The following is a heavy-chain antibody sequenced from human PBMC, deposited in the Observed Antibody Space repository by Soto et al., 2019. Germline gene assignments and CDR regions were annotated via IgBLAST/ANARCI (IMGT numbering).Heavy chain of an antibody. CDR2: IYYSGTT. J-gene: IGHJ4*02. CDR1: GGSISSSSYY. D-gene: IGHD6-13*01. Sequence: QLQLQESGPGLVKPSETLSLICTVSGGSISSSSYYWGWIRQPPGEGLEWIGSIYYSGTTYYNPTRKSRVTISVDTSKNQFSLKLSSVPAADAAVYYCAWGGLSSWEWGQGTLVTGSS. V-gene: IGHV4-39*01. CDR3: AWGGLSSWE.